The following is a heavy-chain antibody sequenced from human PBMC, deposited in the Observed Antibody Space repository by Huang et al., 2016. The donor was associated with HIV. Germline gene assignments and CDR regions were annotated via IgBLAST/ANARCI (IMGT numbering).Heavy chain of an antibody. J-gene: IGHJ4*02. CDR3: ARDHHDFWRGYRRMYFFDH. D-gene: IGHD3-3*01. Sequence: QVQLQESGPGLVKPSETLSLTCTVSGGSISTHYWSWIRQPPGKGLEWIGSIDYSGSTNDSPSLKSRVTILLDTSKNQFSLRVNSVTAVDTAMYYCARDHHDFWRGYRRMYFFDHWGQGTLVTVSS. CDR2: IDYSGST. V-gene: IGHV4-59*11. CDR1: GGSISTHY.